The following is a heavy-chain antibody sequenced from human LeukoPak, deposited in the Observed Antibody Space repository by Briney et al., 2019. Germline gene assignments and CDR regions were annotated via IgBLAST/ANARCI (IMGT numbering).Heavy chain of an antibody. V-gene: IGHV3-23*01. CDR1: GFPFSSYA. CDR2: ISNSGENT. J-gene: IGHJ4*02. Sequence: PGGSLRLSCAASGFPFSSYAMSWVRQAPGKGLAWVSVISNSGENTYYADSVKGRFTISRDNSKNTVYLQMNSLRAEDTAVYYCAKVYDGYDFFDYWGQGTLVTVSS. CDR3: AKVYDGYDFFDY. D-gene: IGHD5-12*01.